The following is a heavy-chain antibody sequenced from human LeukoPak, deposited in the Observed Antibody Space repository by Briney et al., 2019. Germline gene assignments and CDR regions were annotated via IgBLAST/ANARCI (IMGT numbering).Heavy chain of an antibody. V-gene: IGHV3-33*01. J-gene: IGHJ5*02. D-gene: IGHD5-18*01. Sequence: GRSLRLSCAASGFTFSSYGMHWVRQAPGKGLEWVAVIWYDGSNKYYADSVKGRFTISRDNSKNTLYLQMNSLRAEDTAVYYCARDRGRYSYGTGDWFGPWGQGTLVTVSS. CDR1: GFTFSSYG. CDR3: ARDRGRYSYGTGDWFGP. CDR2: IWYDGSNK.